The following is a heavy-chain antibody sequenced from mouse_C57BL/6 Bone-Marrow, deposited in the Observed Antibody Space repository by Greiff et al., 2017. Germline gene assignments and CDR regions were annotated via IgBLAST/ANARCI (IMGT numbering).Heavy chain of an antibody. CDR3: ARLGYGSSPAWFAY. V-gene: IGHV1-52*01. J-gene: IGHJ3*01. CDR1: GYTFTSYW. Sequence: QVQLQQPGAELVRPGSSVKLSCKASGYTFTSYWMHWVKQRPIQGLEWIGNIDPSDSETHYNQKFKDKATLTVDKSSSTAYMQLSSLTSEDSAVYYCARLGYGSSPAWFAYWGQGTLVTVSA. CDR2: IDPSDSET. D-gene: IGHD1-1*01.